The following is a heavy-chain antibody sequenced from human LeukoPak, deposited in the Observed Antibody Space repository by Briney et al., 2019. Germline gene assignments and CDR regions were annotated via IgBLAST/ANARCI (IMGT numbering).Heavy chain of an antibody. Sequence: GGSLRLSCAASGFTLSSYWMHWVRQAPGKGLEWVSSISSSSYIYYADSVKGRFTISRDNAKNSLYLQMNSLRAEDTAVYYCARDQRYQLLCADYWGQGTLVTVSS. CDR1: GFTLSSYW. CDR3: ARDQRYQLLCADY. CDR2: ISSSSYI. D-gene: IGHD2-2*01. V-gene: IGHV3-21*01. J-gene: IGHJ4*02.